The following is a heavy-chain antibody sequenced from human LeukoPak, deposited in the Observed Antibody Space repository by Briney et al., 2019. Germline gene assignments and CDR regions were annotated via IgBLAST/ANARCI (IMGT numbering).Heavy chain of an antibody. J-gene: IGHJ6*02. D-gene: IGHD3-16*01. CDR3: ARGDYDYVWGSFLSLDV. Sequence: SQTLSLTCTVSGGSISSGSYYWSWIRQPAGKGLEWIGRIYTSGSTNYNPSLKSRVTISVDMSKNQFSLKLSSVTAADTAVYYCARGDYDYVWGSFLSLDVWGQGTTVTVSS. V-gene: IGHV4-61*02. CDR2: IYTSGST. CDR1: GGSISSGSYY.